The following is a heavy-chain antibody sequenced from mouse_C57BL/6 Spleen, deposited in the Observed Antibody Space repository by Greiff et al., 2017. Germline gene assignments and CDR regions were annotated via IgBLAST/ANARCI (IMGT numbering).Heavy chain of an antibody. J-gene: IGHJ3*01. CDR2: IDPENGDT. Sequence: EVKLVESGAELVRPGASVKLSCTASGFNIKDDYMHWVKQRPEQGLEWIGWIDPENGDTEYASKFQGKATITADTSSNTAYLQLSSLTSEDTAVYYCTTPSNWDDAYWGQGTLVTVSA. CDR3: TTPSNWDDAY. CDR1: GFNIKDDY. V-gene: IGHV14-4*01. D-gene: IGHD4-1*01.